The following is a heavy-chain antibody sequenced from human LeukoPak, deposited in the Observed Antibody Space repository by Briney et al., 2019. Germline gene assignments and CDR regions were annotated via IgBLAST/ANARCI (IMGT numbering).Heavy chain of an antibody. D-gene: IGHD3-3*01. V-gene: IGHV3-53*01. Sequence: PGGSLRLSCAASGFTVSSNYMSWVRQAPGKGLEWVSVIYSGGSTYYADSVKGRFTISRDNAKNSLYLQMNSLRAEDTAVYYCASPEWLPDSIDIWGQGTMVTVSS. J-gene: IGHJ3*02. CDR2: IYSGGST. CDR1: GFTVSSNY. CDR3: ASPEWLPDSIDI.